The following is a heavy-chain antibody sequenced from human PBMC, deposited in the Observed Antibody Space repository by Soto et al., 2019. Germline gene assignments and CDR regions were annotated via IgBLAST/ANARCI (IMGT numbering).Heavy chain of an antibody. CDR3: ARDLYYYFLRGYPRAGYMDV. J-gene: IGHJ6*03. CDR2: ISAYNGNT. Sequence: GASVKVSCKASGYTFTSYGISWVRQAPGQGLEWMGWISAYNGNTNYAQKLQGRVTMTTDTSTSTAYMELRSLRSDDTAVYYCARDLYYYFLRGYPRAGYMDVWGKGTTVTVSS. CDR1: GYTFTSYG. V-gene: IGHV1-18*01. D-gene: IGHD3-3*01.